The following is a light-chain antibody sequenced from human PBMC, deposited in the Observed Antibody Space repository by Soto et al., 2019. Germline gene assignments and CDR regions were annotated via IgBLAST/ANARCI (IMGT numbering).Light chain of an antibody. CDR1: QTISRY. Sequence: DIQMTQSPSSLSASVGDRVTITCRASQTISRYLNWYQQKPGKAPKLLIFGAVTLQRGVPSRFSGTGSGTDFALTISSLQGEDFATYYCQQTFSVPLTFGGGTKVEIK. J-gene: IGKJ4*01. CDR2: GAV. V-gene: IGKV1-39*01. CDR3: QQTFSVPLT.